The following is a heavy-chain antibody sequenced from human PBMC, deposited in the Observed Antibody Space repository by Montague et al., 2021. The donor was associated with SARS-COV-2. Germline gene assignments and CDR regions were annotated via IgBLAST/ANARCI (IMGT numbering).Heavy chain of an antibody. CDR1: GGSISTYY. CDR3: ARDGYNAHQNYWYFDL. J-gene: IGHJ2*01. V-gene: IGHV4-59*12. CDR2: IYYSGST. Sequence: SETLSLTCTVSGGSISTYYWSWIRQPPGKGLEWIGYIYYSGSTXXXPSXXXRVPISVDTSKNQFSLKLSSVTAADTAVYYCARDGYNAHQNYWYFDLWGRGTLVTVSS. D-gene: IGHD5-18*01.